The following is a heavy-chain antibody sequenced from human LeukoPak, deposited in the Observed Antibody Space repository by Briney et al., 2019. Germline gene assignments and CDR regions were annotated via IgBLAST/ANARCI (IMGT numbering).Heavy chain of an antibody. CDR1: GFTFDDYA. CDR3: AKGSPGDSNAFDI. D-gene: IGHD7-27*01. CDR2: VSWNSVYI. J-gene: IGHJ3*02. Sequence: GGSLRLSCAASGFTFDDYAMHWVRQVPGKGLEWVAGVSWNSVYIGYADSVKGRFIISRDNAKNSLYLQMNSLRAEDTALYYCAKGSPGDSNAFDIWGQGTMVTVSS. V-gene: IGHV3-9*01.